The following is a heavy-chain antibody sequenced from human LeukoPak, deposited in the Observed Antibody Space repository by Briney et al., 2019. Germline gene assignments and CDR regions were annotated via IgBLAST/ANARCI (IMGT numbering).Heavy chain of an antibody. CDR1: GFTFSSYA. CDR2: ISGTGGRT. D-gene: IGHD3-22*01. J-gene: IGHJ4*02. Sequence: GGSLRLSCAASGFTFSSYAMSWVRQAPGKGLEWVSAISGTGGRTYYADSVKGRFTISRDNSKNTLYLQMNSLRAEDTAVYYCVRIRYDSSGYDYWGQGTLVTVSS. CDR3: VRIRYDSSGYDY. V-gene: IGHV3-23*01.